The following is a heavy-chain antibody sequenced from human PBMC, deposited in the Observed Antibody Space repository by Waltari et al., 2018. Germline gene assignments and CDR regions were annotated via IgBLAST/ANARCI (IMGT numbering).Heavy chain of an antibody. CDR3: ARASIAVEERGDDYFHY. Sequence: QVQLVVSGGGVVQPGTSLRLSCAASGFSFGSYAMHWVRQAPGKGLEGMEGIWDDGDNKYYGDAVRGRFTISRDNSKNTLYLQLNSLRAEDTAVYYCARASIAVEERGDDYFHYWGQGTLVTVSS. D-gene: IGHD6-19*01. CDR2: IWDDGDNK. J-gene: IGHJ4*02. V-gene: IGHV3-33*01. CDR1: GFSFGSYA.